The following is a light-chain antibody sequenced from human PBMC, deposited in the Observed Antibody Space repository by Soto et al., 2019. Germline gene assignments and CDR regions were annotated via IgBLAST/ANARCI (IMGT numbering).Light chain of an antibody. CDR2: DAS. V-gene: IGKV1-5*01. CDR1: QNINEW. J-gene: IGKJ1*01. Sequence: DIQMTQSPSTLSASVGDRVTITCRASQNINEWLAWYQQKPGKAPKFLIYDASILESGVPSRFSGSGSGTEFTLTISSLQPDDFATYYCQRYNSYSRTFGQGTKVESK. CDR3: QRYNSYSRT.